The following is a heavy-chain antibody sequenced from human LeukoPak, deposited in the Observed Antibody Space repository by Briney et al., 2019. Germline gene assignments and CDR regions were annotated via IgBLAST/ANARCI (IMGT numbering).Heavy chain of an antibody. CDR3: ARDGALTVGSFDI. Sequence: PGGSLRLSCAASGFTFSSTWMTWVRQAPGKGLEWVANIKEDGSLRDYVDSVKGRFTIFRDNAKNPLYLQMNSLRHEDTAVYYCARDGALTVGSFDIWGQGTMVTVSS. CDR2: IKEDGSLR. V-gene: IGHV3-7*04. D-gene: IGHD1-26*01. J-gene: IGHJ3*02. CDR1: GFTFSSTW.